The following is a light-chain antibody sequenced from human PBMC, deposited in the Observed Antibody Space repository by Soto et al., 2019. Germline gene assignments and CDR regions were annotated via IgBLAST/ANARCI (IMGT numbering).Light chain of an antibody. J-gene: IGLJ1*01. CDR2: EVT. Sequence: QSVLTQPPSASGFPGQSVTISCTGTSSDVGYYDYVSWYQQHPGKAPKLVIYEVTKRPSGVPDRVSASKSGNTASLTVSGLRAEDEADYSCSSYAGSNNVVFGSGTKVTVL. CDR1: SSDVGYYDY. V-gene: IGLV2-8*01. CDR3: SSYAGSNNVV.